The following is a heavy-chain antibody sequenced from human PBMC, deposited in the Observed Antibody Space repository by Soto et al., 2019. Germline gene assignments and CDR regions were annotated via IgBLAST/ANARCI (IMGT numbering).Heavy chain of an antibody. CDR2: ISADNGNT. CDR3: ARCIQQDCYYGMDV. Sequence: QAQLVQSGAEVKKPGASVKVSCKASGYTFYSHSISWVRQAPGQGLEWMGRISADNGNTKYAQKFRGRVTMTTDTSTSTVYMGLRNLRSDDTAVYYCARCIQQDCYYGMDVWGQGTTVTVSS. V-gene: IGHV1-18*01. D-gene: IGHD5-18*01. J-gene: IGHJ6*02. CDR1: GYTFYSHS.